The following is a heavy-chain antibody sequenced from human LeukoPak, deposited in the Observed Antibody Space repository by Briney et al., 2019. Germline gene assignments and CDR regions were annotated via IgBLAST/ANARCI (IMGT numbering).Heavy chain of an antibody. D-gene: IGHD3-22*01. CDR1: GGSITYSF. J-gene: IGHJ2*01. CDR2: IYDSGTT. Sequence: PSETLSLTCTVSGGSITYSFWTWIRQPAGKGLEWIGRIYDSGTTNYNPSLKSRVTISVDTSKNQFSLRLSSVTAADTAVYYCARGPYDSSGYYSPWYFDLWGRGTLVTVSS. CDR3: ARGPYDSSGYYSPWYFDL. V-gene: IGHV4-4*07.